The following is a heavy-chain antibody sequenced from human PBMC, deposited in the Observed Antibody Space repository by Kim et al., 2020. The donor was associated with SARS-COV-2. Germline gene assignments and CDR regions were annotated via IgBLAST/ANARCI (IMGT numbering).Heavy chain of an antibody. V-gene: IGHV4-39*01. Sequence: YLRGRVTISVDTSKNQFSLKLSSVAAADTAVYYCAGPLWFGDYYYYGMDVWGQGTTVTVSS. CDR3: AGPLWFGDYYYYGMDV. J-gene: IGHJ6*02. D-gene: IGHD3-10*01.